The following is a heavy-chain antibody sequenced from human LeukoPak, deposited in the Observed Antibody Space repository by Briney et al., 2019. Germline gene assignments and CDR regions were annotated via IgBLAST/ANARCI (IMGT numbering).Heavy chain of an antibody. CDR3: ARDPFVKKSDIGFYKKFYFDS. V-gene: IGHV3-11*01. Sequence: PGGSLRLSCAASGFTFSDYYMSWIRQAPGKGLEWISSISASRNIIFYADSVKGRFTISRDNVRNSLYLQLNSLRAEDTAVYYCARDPFVKKSDIGFYKKFYFDSWGQGTLVTVSA. J-gene: IGHJ4*02. CDR2: ISASRNII. D-gene: IGHD3-9*01. CDR1: GFTFSDYY.